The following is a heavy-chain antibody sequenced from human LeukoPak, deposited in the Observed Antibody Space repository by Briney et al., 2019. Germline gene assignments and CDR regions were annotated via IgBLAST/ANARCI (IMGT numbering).Heavy chain of an antibody. CDR3: ARDRMDGSGWYFGY. J-gene: IGHJ4*02. CDR1: GFTFSTYS. Sequence: GGSLRLSCAASGFTFSTYSMNWVRRAPGKGLEWVSYISSSSSTIYYADSVKGRFTISRDNAKNSLYLQMNSLRAEDTAMYYCARDRMDGSGWYFGYWGQGTLVTVSS. D-gene: IGHD6-19*01. CDR2: ISSSSSTI. V-gene: IGHV3-48*04.